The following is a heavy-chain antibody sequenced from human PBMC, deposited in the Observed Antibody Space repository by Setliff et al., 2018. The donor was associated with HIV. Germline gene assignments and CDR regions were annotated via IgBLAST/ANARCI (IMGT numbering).Heavy chain of an antibody. V-gene: IGHV4-31*03. Sequence: SETLSLTCTVSGGSISSGGYYWSWIRQHPGKGLEWIGYIYYSGSTYYNPSLKSRVRISVDMSRTQFSLKLYSVTAADTAVYYCARDLRFGRDRGSGYSLLDAFDIWGQGTMVTVSS. CDR2: IYYSGST. J-gene: IGHJ3*02. CDR3: ARDLRFGRDRGSGYSLLDAFDI. D-gene: IGHD3-3*01. CDR1: GGSISSGGYY.